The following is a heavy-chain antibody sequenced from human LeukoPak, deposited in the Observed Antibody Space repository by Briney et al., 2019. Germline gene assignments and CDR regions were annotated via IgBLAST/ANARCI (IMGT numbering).Heavy chain of an antibody. CDR3: ARIGYCSSTTCEPTHFDY. V-gene: IGHV4-4*07. Sequence: SETLSLTCTVSGGSISSYYWSWIRQPAGKGLEWIGSIYYSGSTYYNPSLKSRVTISVDTSKNQFSLKLSSVTAADTAVYYCARIGYCSSTTCEPTHFDYWGQGTLVTVPS. D-gene: IGHD2-2*01. J-gene: IGHJ4*02. CDR2: IYYSGST. CDR1: GGSISSYY.